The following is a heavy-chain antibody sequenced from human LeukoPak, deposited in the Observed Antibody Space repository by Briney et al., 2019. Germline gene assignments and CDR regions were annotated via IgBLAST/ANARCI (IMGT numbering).Heavy chain of an antibody. CDR3: ARDLGGASDYYGMDV. D-gene: IGHD1-26*01. J-gene: IGHJ6*02. CDR1: GGSISSYY. V-gene: IGHV4-59*01. Sequence: NASETLSLTCTVSGGSISSYYWSWIRQPPGKGLEWIGYIYYSGSTNYNPSLKSRVTISVDTSKNQFSLKLSSMTAADTAVYYCARDLGGASDYYGMDVWGQGTTVTVSS. CDR2: IYYSGST.